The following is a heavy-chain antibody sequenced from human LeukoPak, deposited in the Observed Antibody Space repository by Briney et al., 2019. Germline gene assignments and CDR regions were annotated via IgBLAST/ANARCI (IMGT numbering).Heavy chain of an antibody. CDR3: ARDSSGYYYFDY. CDR2: INHSGST. D-gene: IGHD3-22*01. V-gene: IGHV4-34*01. J-gene: IGHJ4*02. Sequence: SETLSLTCTVSGDSISNNHWSWLRQPPGKGLEWIGEINHSGSTNYNPSLKSRVTISVDTSKNQFSLKLSSVTAADTAVYYCARDSSGYYYFDYWGQGTLVTVSS. CDR1: GDSISNNH.